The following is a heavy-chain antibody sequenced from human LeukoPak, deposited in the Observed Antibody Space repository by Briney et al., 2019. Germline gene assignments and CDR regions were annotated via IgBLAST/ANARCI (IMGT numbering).Heavy chain of an antibody. J-gene: IGHJ3*02. CDR3: ARDHDGEDYSNSFDI. CDR1: GGSISSYY. D-gene: IGHD4-11*01. CDR2: IYTSGST. V-gene: IGHV4-4*08. Sequence: SETLSLTCTVSGGSISSYYWSWIRQPPGKGLEWIGYIYTSGSTNYNPSLKSRVTMSVDTSKNQFSLKLSSVTAADTAVYYCARDHDGEDYSNSFDIWGQGAMVTVSS.